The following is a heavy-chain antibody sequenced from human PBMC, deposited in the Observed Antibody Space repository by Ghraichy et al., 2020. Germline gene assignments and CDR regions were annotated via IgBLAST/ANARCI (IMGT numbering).Heavy chain of an antibody. CDR1: GYTFTTYA. V-gene: IGHV1-3*01. Sequence: ASVKVSCKASGYTFTTYAIHWVRQAPGQRLEWMGWVNPGNGNTKYSQKFQGRVTISSDTSATTAYMELSSLRSEDTAVYFCAAGPRLVYLDFWGQGTLVTVSS. CDR2: VNPGNGNT. J-gene: IGHJ4*02. CDR3: AAGPRLVYLDF. D-gene: IGHD3-10*01.